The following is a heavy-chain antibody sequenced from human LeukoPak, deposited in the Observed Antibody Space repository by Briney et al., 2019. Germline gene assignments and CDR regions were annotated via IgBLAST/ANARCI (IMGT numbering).Heavy chain of an antibody. CDR1: GYSITSGYY. Sequence: PSETLSLTCIVPGYSITSGYYWGWIRQPPGKGLEWIGSIYHSGDTYYNPSLKSRVTISVDTSKNQFSLKLDSVTAADTAVYYCAKGTSSGWYYFDYWGQGTLVTVSS. V-gene: IGHV4-38-2*02. J-gene: IGHJ4*02. CDR3: AKGTSSGWYYFDY. CDR2: IYHSGDT. D-gene: IGHD6-19*01.